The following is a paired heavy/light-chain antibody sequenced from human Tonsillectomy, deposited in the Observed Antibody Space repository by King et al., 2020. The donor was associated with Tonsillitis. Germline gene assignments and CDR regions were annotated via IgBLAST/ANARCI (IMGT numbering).Light chain of an antibody. CDR2: DAS. V-gene: IGKV1-33*01. CDR1: EDINNY. Sequence: DIQMTQSPSSLSASVGDRVSITCQATEDINNYLNWYQQKPGKAPKLLIYDASNLETGVPSRFSGGGSGTDFTFTISSLQPEDIATYYCQQYDSFPLTFGGGTKVEIK. CDR3: QQYDSFPLT. J-gene: IGKJ4*01.
Heavy chain of an antibody. CDR1: GFTFSSYG. V-gene: IGHV3-23*01. Sequence: EVQLLESGGGLVQPGGSLRLSCVGSGFTFSSYGMSWVRQAPGKGLEWVSVISGSVGRTYYADSVKGRFTISRDNSMSTLYLQMDSLRAEDTAVYYCAKNSMIVVDSPSDYWGQGTLVTVSS. J-gene: IGHJ4*02. CDR3: AKNSMIVVDSPSDY. CDR2: ISGSVGRT. D-gene: IGHD3-22*01.